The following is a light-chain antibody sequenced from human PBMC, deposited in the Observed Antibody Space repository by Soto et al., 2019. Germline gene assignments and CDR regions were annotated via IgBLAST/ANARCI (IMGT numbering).Light chain of an antibody. CDR1: QSVSSSY. Sequence: ESVLTQSPGTLSLSPGERATLSCRASQSVSSSYFAWYQQKPGQAPRLRIYGASSRATGIPDRFSGSGSGIEFTLPIIRLEPEDFAVYYCQQYGSSPWTVGQGTNVEIK. CDR2: GAS. V-gene: IGKV3-20*01. CDR3: QQYGSSPWT. J-gene: IGKJ1*01.